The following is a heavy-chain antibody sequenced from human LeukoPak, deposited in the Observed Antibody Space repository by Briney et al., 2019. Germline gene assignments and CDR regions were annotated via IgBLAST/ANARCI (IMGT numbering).Heavy chain of an antibody. V-gene: IGHV4-59*01. CDR3: ARGPTVTNDAFDI. D-gene: IGHD4-17*01. CDR2: IYYTGST. J-gene: IGHJ3*02. CDR1: GDSIGYYY. Sequence: SETLSLTCTVSGDSIGYYYWSWIRQPPGKGLEWIGYIYYTGSTDYNPSLKSRVTIPVDTSKNQFSLKLSSMTAADTAVYYCARGPTVTNDAFDIWGQGTMVTVSS.